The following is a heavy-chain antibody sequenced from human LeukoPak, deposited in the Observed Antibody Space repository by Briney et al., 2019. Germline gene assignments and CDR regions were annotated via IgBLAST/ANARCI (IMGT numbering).Heavy chain of an antibody. CDR1: GFTFSSYA. D-gene: IGHD6-6*01. CDR3: AKDKYSSSDYYYYYGMDV. Sequence: PGGSLRLSCAASGFTFSSYAMSWVRQAPGKGLEWVSAISGSGGSTYYADSVKGRFTISRDNSKNTLYLQMNSLRAEDTAVYYCAKDKYSSSDYYYYYGMDVWGQGTTVNVSS. CDR2: ISGSGGST. V-gene: IGHV3-23*01. J-gene: IGHJ6*02.